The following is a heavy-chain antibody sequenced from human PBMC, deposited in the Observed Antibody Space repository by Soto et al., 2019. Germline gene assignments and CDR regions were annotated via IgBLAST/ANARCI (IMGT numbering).Heavy chain of an antibody. Sequence: SETLSLTCTVSGGSISSYYWSWIRQPPGKGLEWIGYIYYSGSTNYNPSLKSRVTISVDTSKNQFSLKLSSVTAADTAVYYCARNIAVATFDPWGQGTLVTV. D-gene: IGHD6-19*01. J-gene: IGHJ5*02. CDR2: IYYSGST. CDR3: ARNIAVATFDP. CDR1: GGSISSYY. V-gene: IGHV4-59*01.